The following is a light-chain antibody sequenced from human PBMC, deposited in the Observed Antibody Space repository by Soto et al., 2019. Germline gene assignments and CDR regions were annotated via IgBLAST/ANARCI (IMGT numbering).Light chain of an antibody. V-gene: IGLV2-23*01. Sequence: QSALTQPASVSGSPGQSITISCTGTSSDVGSYNLVSWYQQHPGKAPKLMSYEGSKRPSGVSNRFSGSKCGNTASLTISGLQAEDEADYYCCSYAGSSTYVFGTGTKVTVL. CDR3: CSYAGSSTYV. CDR1: SSDVGSYNL. J-gene: IGLJ1*01. CDR2: EGS.